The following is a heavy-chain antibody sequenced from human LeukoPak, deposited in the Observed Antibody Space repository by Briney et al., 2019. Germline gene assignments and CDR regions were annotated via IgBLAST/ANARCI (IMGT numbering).Heavy chain of an antibody. CDR2: IIPVFGTA. CDR3: ARESDSGSFFDY. D-gene: IGHD1-26*01. CDR1: GGTFSSYA. V-gene: IGHV1-69*13. Sequence: SVKVSCKASGGTFSSYAISWVRQAPGQGLEWMGGIIPVFGTANYAQKFQGRVTITADESTSTAYMELSSLRSEDTAVYYCARESDSGSFFDYWGQGTLVTVSS. J-gene: IGHJ4*02.